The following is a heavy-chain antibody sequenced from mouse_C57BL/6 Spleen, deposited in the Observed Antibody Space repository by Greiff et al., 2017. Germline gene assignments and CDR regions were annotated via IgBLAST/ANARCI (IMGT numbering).Heavy chain of an antibody. Sequence: QVQLKQSGAELVRPGTSVKVSCKASGYAFTNYLIEWVKQRPGQGLEWIGVINPGSGGTNYNEKFKGKATLTADKSSSTAYMQLSSLTSEDSAVYCCAREGGADYYGSSYHWYVDVWGTGTTVTGSS. CDR3: AREGGADYYGSSYHWYVDV. D-gene: IGHD1-1*01. CDR2: INPGSGGT. V-gene: IGHV1-54*01. CDR1: GYAFTNYL. J-gene: IGHJ1*03.